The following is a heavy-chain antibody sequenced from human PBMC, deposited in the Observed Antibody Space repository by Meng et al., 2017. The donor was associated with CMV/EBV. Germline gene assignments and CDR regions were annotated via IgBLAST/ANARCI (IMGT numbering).Heavy chain of an antibody. Sequence: GGSLRLSCAASGFTFSSYWMYWVRQAPGKGLEWVSYISPTGSTTYYADSMKGRFTISRDNAKNSLYLQMNSLREEDTAVYYCARVGRWGGYWGQGTLVTVSS. CDR1: GFTFSSYW. CDR2: ISPTGSTT. CDR3: ARVGRWGGY. J-gene: IGHJ4*02. V-gene: IGHV3-48*03. D-gene: IGHD4-23*01.